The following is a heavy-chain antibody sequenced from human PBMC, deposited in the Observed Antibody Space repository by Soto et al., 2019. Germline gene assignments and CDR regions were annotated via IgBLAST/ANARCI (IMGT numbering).Heavy chain of an antibody. CDR3: AKDRGSYRKIPGYDGMAV. CDR1: GFTFSSYA. D-gene: IGHD1-26*01. Sequence: PGGSLRLSCAASGFTFSSYAMSWVRQAPGKGLEWVSAISGSGGSTYYADSVKGRFTISRDNSKNTLYLQMNSLRAEDTAVYYCAKDRGSYRKIPGYDGMAVWGQGTTVTVSS. J-gene: IGHJ6*02. V-gene: IGHV3-23*01. CDR2: ISGSGGST.